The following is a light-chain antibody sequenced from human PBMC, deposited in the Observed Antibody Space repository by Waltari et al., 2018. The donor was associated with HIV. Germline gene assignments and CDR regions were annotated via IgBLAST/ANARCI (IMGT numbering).Light chain of an antibody. V-gene: IGKV6-21*01. CDR2: YAS. J-gene: IGKJ2*01. CDR1: QSIGSN. Sequence: EIVLTQYPDVQSVTPKATVPITCRASQSIGSNLHWYQQKPDQSPKLLIKYASRSFSGVPSRFSGSGSGTDFTLTIRGLEAEDAATYYCHQSSSLPHTFGQGTKLEIK. CDR3: HQSSSLPHT.